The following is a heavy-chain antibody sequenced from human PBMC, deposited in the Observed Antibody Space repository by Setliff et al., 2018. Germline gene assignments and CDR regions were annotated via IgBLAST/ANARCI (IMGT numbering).Heavy chain of an antibody. J-gene: IGHJ4*02. Sequence: ASVKVSCKASGYTFTDFGINWVRQAPGQGLEWMGWIFPKTGNTNYAHKLQGRVTMTTDTSTGTAYMDLRSLGSDDTAVYYCSRLVRFCTASTCQGASASEHWGQGTLVTVSS. CDR3: SRLVRFCTASTCQGASASEH. CDR1: GYTFTDFG. V-gene: IGHV1-18*01. CDR2: IFPKTGNT. D-gene: IGHD2-8*02.